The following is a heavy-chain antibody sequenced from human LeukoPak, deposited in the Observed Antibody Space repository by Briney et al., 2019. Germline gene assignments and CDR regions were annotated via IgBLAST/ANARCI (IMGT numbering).Heavy chain of an antibody. J-gene: IGHJ4*02. CDR1: GGSISSGDYY. CDR3: ARDGFRYYYDSSGYDY. V-gene: IGHV4-30-4*08. D-gene: IGHD3-22*01. Sequence: PSQTLSLICTVSGGSISSGDYYWSWIRQPPGKGLEWIGYIYYSGSTYYNPSLKSRVTISVDTSKNEFSLKLSSVTAADTAVYYCARDGFRYYYDSSGYDYWGQGTLVTVSS. CDR2: IYYSGST.